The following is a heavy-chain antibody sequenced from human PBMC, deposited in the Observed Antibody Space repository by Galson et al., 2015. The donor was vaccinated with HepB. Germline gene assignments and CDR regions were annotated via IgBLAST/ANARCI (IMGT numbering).Heavy chain of an antibody. V-gene: IGHV3-23*01. CDR2: IGISGGNT. Sequence: SLRLSCAASGFTFSNAVMSWVRQAPGKGLEWVSAIGISGGNTYYADSVKGRFTIPRDDSKSTLYLQMNSLRGADTAVYYCAKGLDYDFWNFDSWGQGSQGAVSS. CDR1: GFTFSNAV. CDR3: AKGLDYDFWNFDS. D-gene: IGHD3-3*01. J-gene: IGHJ4*02.